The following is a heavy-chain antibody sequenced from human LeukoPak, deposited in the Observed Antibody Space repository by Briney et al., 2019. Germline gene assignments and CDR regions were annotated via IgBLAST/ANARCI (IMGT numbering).Heavy chain of an antibody. CDR2: INHSGST. CDR3: ARAGRFLGYYFDY. V-gene: IGHV4-34*01. CDR1: GGSFSGYY. Sequence: SETLSLTYAVYGGSFSGYYWSWIRQPPGMGLEWIGEINHSGSTNYNPSLKSRVTISVDTSKNQFSLKLSSVTAADTAVYYCARAGRFLGYYFDYWGQGTLVTVSS. J-gene: IGHJ4*02. D-gene: IGHD3-3*01.